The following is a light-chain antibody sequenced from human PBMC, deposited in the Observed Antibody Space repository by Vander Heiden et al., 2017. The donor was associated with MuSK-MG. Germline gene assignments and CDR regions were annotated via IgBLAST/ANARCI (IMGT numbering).Light chain of an antibody. CDR2: AVD. J-gene: IGLJ2*01. CDR3: CAYTGKKSLV. V-gene: IGLV2-8*01. CDR1: SSDVGADNY. Sequence: QSALTQPPSAPGSPGQSVPIPCTGTSSDVGADNYASWYQHHPVKPPKLLIYAVDKCPAGVRDRFSDSKSGNTASLTVSERQDEDEADYYCCAYTGKKSLVFGGGTKLTVL.